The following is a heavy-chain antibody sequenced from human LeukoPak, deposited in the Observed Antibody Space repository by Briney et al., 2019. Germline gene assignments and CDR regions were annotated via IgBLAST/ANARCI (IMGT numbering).Heavy chain of an antibody. J-gene: IGHJ4*02. CDR3: ARGEACPAAMGDLFDY. CDR2: VCNSGNT. V-gene: IGHV4-4*07. Sequence: SETLSLTFTVFVLSTSSFCWGWIRQPATKGLEWIGRVCNSGNTNYNPSLRSRVIMSIDTSNNQLSLDLISVPAADTAVYHCARGEACPAAMGDLFDYWGQGTLVTVSS. D-gene: IGHD2-2*01. CDR1: VLSTSSFC.